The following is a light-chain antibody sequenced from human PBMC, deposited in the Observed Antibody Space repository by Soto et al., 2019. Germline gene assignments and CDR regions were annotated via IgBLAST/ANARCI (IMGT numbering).Light chain of an antibody. CDR2: DAS. Sequence: EIVLTQSPGTLSLSPGERATLSCRASQSVTSNYLAWYQQKPGQAPGLLIYDASSRATGIPDRFSGSGSGTDFTLTISRLEPEDFAVFYCQQYYNSPWTFGQGTKV. CDR1: QSVTSNY. V-gene: IGKV3-20*01. CDR3: QQYYNSPWT. J-gene: IGKJ1*01.